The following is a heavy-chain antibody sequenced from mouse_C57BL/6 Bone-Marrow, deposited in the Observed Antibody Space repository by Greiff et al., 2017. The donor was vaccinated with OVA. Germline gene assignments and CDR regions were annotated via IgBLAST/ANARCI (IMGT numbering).Heavy chain of an antibody. Sequence: DVMLVESEGGLVQPGRSMKLSCTASGFTFRDYYMAWVRPVPEQGLDWVANLNYAGSSPYSLASLTSRFIISRDNAQNIRYLQRSRLKSEDTATEYCARAADYSNHGYCDVWGTGTTVTVSS. V-gene: IGHV5-16*01. J-gene: IGHJ1*03. D-gene: IGHD2-5*01. CDR2: LNYAGSSP. CDR3: ARAADYSNHGYCDV. CDR1: GFTFRDYY.